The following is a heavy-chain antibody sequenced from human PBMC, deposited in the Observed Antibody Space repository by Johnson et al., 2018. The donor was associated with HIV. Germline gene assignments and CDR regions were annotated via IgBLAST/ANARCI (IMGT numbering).Heavy chain of an antibody. D-gene: IGHD3-10*01. CDR3: AREITMVQGVIISLAFDI. J-gene: IGHJ3*02. CDR2: ISLYGSNK. Sequence: QVQLVESGGGVVQPGRSLRLSCAASGFTFSSYGMHWVRQAPGKGLEWVAVISLYGSNKYYAHSVKGRFTLPRDNSKNTLYLQKNSLRAEDTAVYYCAREITMVQGVIISLAFDIWGQGTMVTVSS. CDR1: GFTFSSYG. V-gene: IGHV3-30*19.